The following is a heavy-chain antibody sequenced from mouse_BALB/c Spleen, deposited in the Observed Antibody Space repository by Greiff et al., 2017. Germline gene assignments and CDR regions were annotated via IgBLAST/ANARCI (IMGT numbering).Heavy chain of an antibody. CDR3: ARGRGTTVVEPPFAY. V-gene: IGHV5-6-5*01. CDR2: ISSGGST. D-gene: IGHD1-1*01. CDR1: GFTFSSYA. J-gene: IGHJ3*01. Sequence: EVKLMESGGGLVKPGGSLKLSCAASGFTFSSYAMSWVRQTPEKRLEWVASISSGGSTYYPDSVKGRFTISRDNARNILYLQMSSLRSEDTAMYYCARGRGTTVVEPPFAYWGQGTLVTVSA.